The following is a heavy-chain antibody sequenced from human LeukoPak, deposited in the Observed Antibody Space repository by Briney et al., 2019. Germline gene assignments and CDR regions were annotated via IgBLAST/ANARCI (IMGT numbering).Heavy chain of an antibody. CDR2: ISGSGGST. V-gene: IGHV3-23*01. CDR3: AKRFITMIVVVAKE. CDR1: GFTFSSYA. J-gene: IGHJ4*02. D-gene: IGHD3-22*01. Sequence: HTGASLRLSCAASGFTFSSYAMSWVRQAPGKGLEWVSAISGSGGSTYYADSVKGRFTISRDNSKNTPYLQMNSLRAEDTAVYYCAKRFITMIVVVAKEWGQGTLVTVSS.